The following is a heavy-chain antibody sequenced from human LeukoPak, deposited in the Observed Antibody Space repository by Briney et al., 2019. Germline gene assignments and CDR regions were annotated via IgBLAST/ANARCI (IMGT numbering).Heavy chain of an antibody. CDR1: GGSFSGYY. Sequence: SETLSLTCAVNGGSFSGYYWSWIREPPGKGLEWMGEINHSGSTNYNPSLKSRVTISVDTSKNQFSLKLSSVTAADTAVYYCARVGYSYGRTKNWFDPWGQGTLVTVSS. V-gene: IGHV4-34*01. CDR2: INHSGST. CDR3: ARVGYSYGRTKNWFDP. J-gene: IGHJ5*02. D-gene: IGHD5-18*01.